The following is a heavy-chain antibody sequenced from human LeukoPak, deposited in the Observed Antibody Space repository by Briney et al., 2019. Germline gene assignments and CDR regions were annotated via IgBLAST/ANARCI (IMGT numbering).Heavy chain of an antibody. D-gene: IGHD1-26*01. CDR1: GFTVSRNY. Sequence: GGSLRLSCAASGFTVSRNYMSWVRQAPGTGLEWVSIIYSGGSTYYADSVKGRFTISRDNSKNMLYLQMNDLRAEDTAVYYCARDHYPNNWFDPWGQGTLVTVSS. V-gene: IGHV3-53*01. J-gene: IGHJ5*02. CDR3: ARDHYPNNWFDP. CDR2: IYSGGST.